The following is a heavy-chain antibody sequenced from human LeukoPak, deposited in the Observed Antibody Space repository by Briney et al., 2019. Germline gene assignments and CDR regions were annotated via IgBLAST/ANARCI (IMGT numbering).Heavy chain of an antibody. CDR1: GFTSDDFT. V-gene: IGHV3-43*01. D-gene: IGHD1-26*01. J-gene: IGHJ1*01. Sequence: GGSMRLSWAASGFTSDDFTMRWVRPAPGEGMEWVSLSRWVGGSTYYADSVRGRFTICRDNSKNSLYLQMNSLRTEDTALYYWAKEGGWELSYFQHWGQGTLVTVSS. CDR2: SRWVGGST. CDR3: AKEGGWELSYFQH.